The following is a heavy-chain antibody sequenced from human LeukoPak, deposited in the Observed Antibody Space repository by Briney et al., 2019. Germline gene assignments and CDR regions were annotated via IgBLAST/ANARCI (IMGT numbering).Heavy chain of an antibody. Sequence: SGPVLVKPTETLTLTCTVSGFSLSNARMGVSWIRQPPGKALEWLAHIFSNDEKSYSTSLKSRLTISKDTSKSQVVLTRTNTDPVDTATYYCARIQDSSNDYWGQGTRVTVSS. CDR1: GFSLSNARMG. D-gene: IGHD6-13*01. V-gene: IGHV2-26*01. CDR3: ARIQDSSNDY. J-gene: IGHJ4*02. CDR2: IFSNDEK.